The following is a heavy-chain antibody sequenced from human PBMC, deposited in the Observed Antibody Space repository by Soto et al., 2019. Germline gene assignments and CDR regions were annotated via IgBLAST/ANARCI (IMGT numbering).Heavy chain of an antibody. V-gene: IGHV4-61*01. J-gene: IGHJ6*02. Sequence: SETLSLTCTVSGGSVSRGSYYWSWIRQPPGKGLEWIGYIYYSGSTNYNPSLKSRVTISVDTSKNQFSLKLSSVTAADTAVYYCARVWATVTTDAYYYYYGMDVWGQGTTVTVSS. CDR2: IYYSGST. D-gene: IGHD4-17*01. CDR3: ARVWATVTTDAYYYYYGMDV. CDR1: GGSVSRGSYY.